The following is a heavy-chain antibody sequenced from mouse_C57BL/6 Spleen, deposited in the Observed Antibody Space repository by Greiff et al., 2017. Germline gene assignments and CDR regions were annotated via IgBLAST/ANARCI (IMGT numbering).Heavy chain of an antibody. CDR3: ATEEPDRYGDYWYFDV. D-gene: IGHD2-10*02. CDR1: GYTFTSYW. J-gene: IGHJ1*03. CDR2: IHPSDSDT. Sequence: QVQLQQPGAELAKPGASVKVSCKASGYTFTSYWMHWVKQRPGQGLEWIGRIHPSDSDTNYNQKFKGKATLTVVKSSSTAYMQLSSLTTEDSAVYYCATEEPDRYGDYWYFDVWGTGTTVTVSS. V-gene: IGHV1-74*01.